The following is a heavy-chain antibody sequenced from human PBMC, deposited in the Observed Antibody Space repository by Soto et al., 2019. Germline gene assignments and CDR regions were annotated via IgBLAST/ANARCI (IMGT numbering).Heavy chain of an antibody. CDR3: WLLVPAPLSYGSGGSETIDY. Sequence: GVSLRLSCAASGLTFSSYVMHWVRQAPGKGLGWVAVISYDGSNKYYADSVKGRFTISRDNSKNTLYLQMNSLRAEDTAVYYCWLLVPAPLSYGSGGSETIDYWGQGTLVTVSS. V-gene: IGHV3-30*03. J-gene: IGHJ4*02. CDR1: GLTFSSYV. D-gene: IGHD2-15*01. CDR2: ISYDGSNK.